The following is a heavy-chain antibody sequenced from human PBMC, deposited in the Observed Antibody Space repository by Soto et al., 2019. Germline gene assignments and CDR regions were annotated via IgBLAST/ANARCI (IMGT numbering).Heavy chain of an antibody. CDR1: GYTFTSYG. CDR3: ARHNPPLGY. V-gene: IGHV1-18*01. J-gene: IGHJ4*02. CDR2: ISACNGNT. Sequence: QVQLVQSGAEVKKPGASVKVSCKASGYTFTSYGISWVRQAPGQGLEWMGWISACNGNTNYAQKLQGSVTMTTDTSPTTAYMELRSLRSDVTAVYYCARHNPPLGYWGQGTLVTVSS. D-gene: IGHD1-20*01.